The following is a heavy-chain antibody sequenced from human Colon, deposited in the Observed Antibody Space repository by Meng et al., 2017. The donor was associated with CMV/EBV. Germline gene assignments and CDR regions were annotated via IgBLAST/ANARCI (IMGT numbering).Heavy chain of an antibody. D-gene: IGHD3-10*01. CDR3: ARRVGSGKYYFDY. V-gene: IGHV4-34*01. Sequence: TCAVYGGSFTGYLCSWIRQSPGKGLEWIDEINYSATINYNPSLKSRLTMSVDASRNQFSLKLSSVTAADTALYYCARRVGSGKYYFDYWSQGTLVTVSS. J-gene: IGHJ4*02. CDR2: INYSATI. CDR1: GGSFTGYL.